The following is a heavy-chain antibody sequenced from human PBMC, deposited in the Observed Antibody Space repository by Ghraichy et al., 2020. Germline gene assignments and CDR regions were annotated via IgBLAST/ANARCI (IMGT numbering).Heavy chain of an antibody. V-gene: IGHV3-23*01. CDR3: ANGYPRGQGQN. CDR2: ISSGGTT. Sequence: GGSLRLSCAASGFTFRAYAMNWVRQAPGKGLEWVSGISSGGTTDYADSVKGRFTISRDDSRNTLYLEMFSLRAEDTAVYYCANGYPRGQGQNWGQGTLVTVSS. D-gene: IGHD5-18*01. J-gene: IGHJ1*01. CDR1: GFTFRAYA.